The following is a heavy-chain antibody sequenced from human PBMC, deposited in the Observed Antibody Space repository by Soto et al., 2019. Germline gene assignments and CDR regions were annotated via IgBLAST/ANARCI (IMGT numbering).Heavy chain of an antibody. Sequence: QVQLVQSGAEVKKPGSSVKVSCKASGGTFSSYSINWVRQAPGQGLEWMGEIIPIFGTANYAQKFQGRVTITAEQHTSTAYNEVSSLGTADQDVDYRARSGWKDPGGIDYWGQGTLVTVSS. CDR2: IIPIFGTA. CDR1: GGTFSSYS. D-gene: IGHD3-22*01. CDR3: ARSGWKDPGGIDY. V-gene: IGHV1-69*01. J-gene: IGHJ4*02.